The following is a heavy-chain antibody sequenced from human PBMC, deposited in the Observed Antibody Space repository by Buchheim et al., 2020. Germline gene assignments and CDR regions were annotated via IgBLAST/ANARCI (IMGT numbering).Heavy chain of an antibody. V-gene: IGHV3-30-3*01. D-gene: IGHD6-19*01. J-gene: IGHJ4*02. CDR1: GFTFSSYA. CDR3: ARGEWLVRE. CDR2: ISYDGSNK. Sequence: QVQLVESGGGLVKPGGSLRLSCAASGFTFSSYAMHWVRQAPGKGLEWVAVISYDGSNKYYADSVKGRFTISRDNSKNTLYLQMNSLRAEDTAVYYCARGEWLVREWGQGTL.